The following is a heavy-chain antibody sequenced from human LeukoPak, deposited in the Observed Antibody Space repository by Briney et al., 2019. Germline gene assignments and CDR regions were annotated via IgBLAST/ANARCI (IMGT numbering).Heavy chain of an antibody. D-gene: IGHD3-22*01. CDR1: GFTFSNYG. CDR3: AKGDYYDLDY. V-gene: IGHV3-23*01. CDR2: ITSGVGIT. J-gene: IGHJ4*02. Sequence: GGSLRLSCVASGFTFSNYGMNWVRQAPGKGLEWVSIITSGVGITYYADSVKGRFTISRDNSKNTLYLQMNSLRAEDTAVYYCAKGDYYDLDYWGQGTLVTVSS.